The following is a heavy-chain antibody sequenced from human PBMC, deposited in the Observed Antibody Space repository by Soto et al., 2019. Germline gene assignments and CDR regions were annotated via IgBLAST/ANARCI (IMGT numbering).Heavy chain of an antibody. CDR1: GGSISSSSYY. CDR2: IYYSGST. V-gene: IGHV4-39*01. Sequence: SETLSLTCTVSGGSISSSSYYWGWIRQPPGKRLEWIGSIYYSGSTYYNPSLKSRVTISVDTSKNQFSLKLSSVTAADTAVYYCSRHERVGATYFDVWGQGTLVTVCS. D-gene: IGHD1-26*01. CDR3: SRHERVGATYFDV. J-gene: IGHJ4*02.